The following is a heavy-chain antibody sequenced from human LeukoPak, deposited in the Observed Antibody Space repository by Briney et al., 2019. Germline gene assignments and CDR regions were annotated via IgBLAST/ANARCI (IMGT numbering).Heavy chain of an antibody. J-gene: IGHJ3*02. CDR2: ISGSGGST. CDR1: GFTFSSYA. Sequence: PGGSLRHSCAASGFTFSSYAMSWVRQAPGKGLEWVSAISGSGGSTYYADSVKGRFTISRDNSKNTLYLQMNSLRAEDTAVYYCANAGYGYGFAAFDIWGQGTMVTVPS. D-gene: IGHD5-18*01. CDR3: ANAGYGYGFAAFDI. V-gene: IGHV3-23*01.